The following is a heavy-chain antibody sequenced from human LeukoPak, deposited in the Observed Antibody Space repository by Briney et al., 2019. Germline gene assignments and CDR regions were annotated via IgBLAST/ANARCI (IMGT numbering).Heavy chain of an antibody. Sequence: SQTLSLTCAISGDSVSSDSAAWNWIRQSPSRGLEWLGRTYYRSKWYNDYAVSVKSRITINPDTSKNQFSLQLNSVTPEDTAVYYCARAPALKYSGSHIAYYYYYMDVWGKGTTVTVSS. J-gene: IGHJ6*03. CDR2: TYYRSKWYN. D-gene: IGHD1-26*01. CDR1: GDSVSSDSAA. V-gene: IGHV6-1*01. CDR3: ARAPALKYSGSHIAYYYYYMDV.